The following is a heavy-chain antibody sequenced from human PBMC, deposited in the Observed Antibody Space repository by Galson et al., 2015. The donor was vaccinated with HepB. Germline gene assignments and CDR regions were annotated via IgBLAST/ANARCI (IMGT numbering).Heavy chain of an antibody. CDR3: ARDSRYSSVWSPRPLDY. CDR1: GFTFSSHW. V-gene: IGHV3-74*01. CDR2: INSAGSST. D-gene: IGHD6-19*01. J-gene: IGHJ4*02. Sequence: SLRLSCAASGFTFSSHWMHWVRQAPGKGLVWVSRINSAGSSTNYADPVKGRFTISRDNAKNTLYLQMNSLRTEDTAVYFCARDSRYSSVWSPRPLDYWGQGTLVTVSS.